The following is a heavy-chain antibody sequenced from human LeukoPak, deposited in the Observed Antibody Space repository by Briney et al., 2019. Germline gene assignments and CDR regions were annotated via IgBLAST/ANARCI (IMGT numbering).Heavy chain of an antibody. CDR1: GFTFSSYE. D-gene: IGHD2-15*01. CDR2: ISSSGSTI. V-gene: IGHV3-48*03. CDR3: ARDCGGGSCYGPYDALDI. Sequence: GGSLRLSCAASGFTFSSYEMNWVRQDPGKGLEWLSYISSSGSTIYYADSVKGRFTISRDNAKNSLYLQMNSLRAEDTAVYYCARDCGGGSCYGPYDALDIWGQGTMVTVSS. J-gene: IGHJ3*02.